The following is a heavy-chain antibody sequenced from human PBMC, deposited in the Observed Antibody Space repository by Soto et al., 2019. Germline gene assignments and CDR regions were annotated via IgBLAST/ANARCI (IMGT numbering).Heavy chain of an antibody. V-gene: IGHV3-21*01. CDR3: ARDQVSGLDAFDI. CDR2: ISRSAGNT. CDR1: GFTFSSYS. Sequence: EVQLVESGGGLVKPGGSLRLSCAASGFTFSSYSMNWVRQAPGKGLEWVSSISRSAGNTYYADSVKGRFTISSDNAKNSMSLQMNSLRAEDTAVYYCARDQVSGLDAFDIWGQGTMVTVSS. J-gene: IGHJ3*02.